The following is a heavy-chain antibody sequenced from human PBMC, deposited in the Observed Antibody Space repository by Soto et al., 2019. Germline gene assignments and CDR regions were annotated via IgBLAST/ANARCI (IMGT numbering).Heavy chain of an antibody. CDR2: INAGNGDT. D-gene: IGHD4-4*01. CDR1: GYRFTRYG. Sequence: QVRLVQSGAEVKKPGASVKVSCKTSGYRFTRYGLHWVRQAPGQGLEWMGYINAGNGDTKYSQTFEGRVTITGATSATTVYMDLSSLRSGDTAIYYFLTQSFDFSDRSVDFWGQGTLVTVSS. V-gene: IGHV1-3*01. CDR3: LTQSFDFSDRSVDF. J-gene: IGHJ4*02.